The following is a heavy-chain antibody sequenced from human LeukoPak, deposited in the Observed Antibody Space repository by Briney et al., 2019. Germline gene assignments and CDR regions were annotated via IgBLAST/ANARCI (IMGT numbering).Heavy chain of an antibody. CDR1: AYTFTGYY. J-gene: IGHJ1*01. D-gene: IGHD2-21*02. CDR3: ARAKLDDCGGVCDQYFQH. V-gene: IGHV1-2*02. CDR2: INANSGGT. Sequence: ASVKVSCKASAYTFTGYYMHWVRQAPGQGLEWMGWINANSGGTNYAQKFQGRVTMTRDTSISTAYMELSRLRSDDTAVYYCARAKLDDCGGVCDQYFQHWGQGTLVTVSS.